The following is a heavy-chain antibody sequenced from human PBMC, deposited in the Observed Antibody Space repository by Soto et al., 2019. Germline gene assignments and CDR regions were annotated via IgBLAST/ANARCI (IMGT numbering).Heavy chain of an antibody. CDR2: IYSGGIT. J-gene: IGHJ3*02. D-gene: IGHD3-16*01. V-gene: IGHV3-66*01. Sequence: EVQLVESGGGLVQPGGSLRLSCAASGFTVSSKYMSWVRQAPGKGLEWVSVIYSGGITYYADSVKGRFTISRDNSKNTLYLQINSLRAEDMAVYYCASPPGGPNDAFDIWGQGTMVTVSS. CDR3: ASPPGGPNDAFDI. CDR1: GFTVSSKY.